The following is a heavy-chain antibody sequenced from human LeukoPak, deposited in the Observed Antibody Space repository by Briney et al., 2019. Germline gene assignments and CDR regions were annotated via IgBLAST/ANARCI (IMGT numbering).Heavy chain of an antibody. Sequence: PGGSLRLSCAASGFTFGSYWMSWVRQAPGKGLDWVANIKQDGSEESYVDSVKGRFTISRDNAKNSLFLQMNSLRAEDTAVYYCARGASGIQLWFFDTWGQGTLVRVSS. J-gene: IGHJ5*02. CDR3: ARGASGIQLWFFDT. D-gene: IGHD5-18*01. V-gene: IGHV3-7*01. CDR1: GFTFGSYW. CDR2: IKQDGSEE.